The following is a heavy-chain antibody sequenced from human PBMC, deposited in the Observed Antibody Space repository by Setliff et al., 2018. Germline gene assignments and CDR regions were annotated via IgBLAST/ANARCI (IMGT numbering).Heavy chain of an antibody. J-gene: IGHJ5*02. CDR2: MLPLHGTR. CDR3: VRSGKFGMRFWFDQ. CDR1: GGSFGLSA. V-gene: IGHV1-69*13. Sequence: SVKVSCKASGGSFGLSAISWVRQAPGQGLEWVGGMLPLHGTRNHAPKLQGRVSITADESKTTVYMELSSLTSEDTAFYYCVRSGKFGMRFWFDQWGLGTLVTVSS. D-gene: IGHD1-26*01.